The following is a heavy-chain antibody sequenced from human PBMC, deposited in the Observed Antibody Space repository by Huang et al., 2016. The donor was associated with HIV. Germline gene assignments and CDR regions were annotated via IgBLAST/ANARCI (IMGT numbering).Heavy chain of an antibody. CDR3: ARYRLTGTFLDS. CDR2: INTKTGKP. D-gene: IGHD3-9*01. CDR1: GYTFTTYS. J-gene: IGHJ4*02. V-gene: IGHV7-4-1*02. Sequence: QVQLVQSGSELRKPGASVKVSCKASGYTFTTYSLIWVRQAPGQGLGWMGWINTKTGKPTYAQGFTGRFVFSLDTTVNTAYLQISSLKTDDTAKYFCARYRLTGTFLDSWGQGTQVTVSS.